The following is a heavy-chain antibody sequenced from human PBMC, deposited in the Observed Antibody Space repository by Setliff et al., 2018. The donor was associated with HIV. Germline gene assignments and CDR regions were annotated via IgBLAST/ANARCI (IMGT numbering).Heavy chain of an antibody. D-gene: IGHD3-22*01. J-gene: IGHJ5*02. V-gene: IGHV4-59*11. CDR2: VYYSGSS. CDR3: ARSVRHRTVTMIVGRFDP. CDR1: GGSMSSHY. Sequence: SETLSLTCTVSGGSMSSHYWSWMRQPPGKGLEWIAYVYYSGSSNYNPSLKSRVTVSVDTSKSQFSLNLKSVTATDTAVYYCARSVRHRTVTMIVGRFDPWGQGALVTVSS.